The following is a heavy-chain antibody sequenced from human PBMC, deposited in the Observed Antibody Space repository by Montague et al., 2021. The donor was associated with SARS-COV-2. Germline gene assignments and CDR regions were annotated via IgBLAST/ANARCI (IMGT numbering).Heavy chain of an antibody. V-gene: IGHV4-34*01. CDR1: GGSSGDDH. CDR2: IKQSGST. D-gene: IGHD3-22*01. CDR3: ARGHLSVSMIVVVFTSASYYFDY. J-gene: IGHJ4*02. Sequence: SETLSLTCAVYGGSSGDDHWSWIRQPPGKGLEWIGDIKQSGSTNXXPSLKSRGTISVDTSKNQFSLKLTSVTAADTAVYFCARGHLSVSMIVVVFTSASYYFDYWGQGAQVTVSS.